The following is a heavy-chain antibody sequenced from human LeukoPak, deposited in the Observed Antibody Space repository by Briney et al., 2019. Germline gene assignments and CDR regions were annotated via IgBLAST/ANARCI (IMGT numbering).Heavy chain of an antibody. CDR2: IYYSGST. Sequence: SETLSLTCTVSGVSISSYYWSWIRQPPGKGLEWIGYIYYSGSTNYNPSLKSRVPISVDTSKNQFSLKLSSVTAADTAVYYCAREKVGATYWFDPWGQGTLVTVSS. J-gene: IGHJ5*02. D-gene: IGHD1-26*01. V-gene: IGHV4-59*01. CDR3: AREKVGATYWFDP. CDR1: GVSISSYY.